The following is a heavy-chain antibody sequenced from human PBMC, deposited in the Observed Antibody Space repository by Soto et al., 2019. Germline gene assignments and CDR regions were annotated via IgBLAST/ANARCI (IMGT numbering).Heavy chain of an antibody. J-gene: IGHJ6*02. CDR3: ASTSSSPAYYYYGMDV. Sequence: GASVKISCKASGYTCTSYDISRVRQAPGQGLEWMGWISAYNGNTNYAQKLQGRVTMTTDTSTSTAYMELSRLRSDDTAVYYCASTSSSPAYYYYGMDVWGQGTTVTVSS. CDR1: GYTCTSYD. V-gene: IGHV1-18*04. D-gene: IGHD6-6*01. CDR2: ISAYNGNT.